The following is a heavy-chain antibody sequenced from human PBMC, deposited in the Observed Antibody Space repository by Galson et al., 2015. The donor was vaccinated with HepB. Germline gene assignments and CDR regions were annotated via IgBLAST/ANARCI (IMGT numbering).Heavy chain of an antibody. J-gene: IGHJ4*02. V-gene: IGHV3-23*01. Sequence: SLRLSCAASGFALSNYGMNWVRQAPGKGLEWVSGFGTSGDKTSYADSVKGRFTISRDNSRNTLYLQMNSLRAEDTAVYCCAKRLFVPTDCWGQGTLVTVSS. CDR3: AKRLFVPTDC. CDR2: FGTSGDKT. CDR1: GFALSNYG.